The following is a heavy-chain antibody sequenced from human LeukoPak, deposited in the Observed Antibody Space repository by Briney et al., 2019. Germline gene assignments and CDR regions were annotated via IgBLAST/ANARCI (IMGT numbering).Heavy chain of an antibody. CDR1: GYTFTSYG. CDR2: ISAYNGNT. Sequence: ASVKVSCKASGYTFTSYGISWVRQAPGQGLEWMGWISAYNGNTNYAQKLQGRVTMTTDTSTSTAYMELRSLRSDDTAVYYCARLRPYCSSTSCYLGGRWFDPWGQGTLVTVSS. CDR3: ARLRPYCSSTSCYLGGRWFDP. D-gene: IGHD2-2*01. V-gene: IGHV1-18*01. J-gene: IGHJ5*02.